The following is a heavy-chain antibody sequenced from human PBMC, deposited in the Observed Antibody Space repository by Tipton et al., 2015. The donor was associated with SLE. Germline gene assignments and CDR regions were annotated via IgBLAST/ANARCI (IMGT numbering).Heavy chain of an antibody. CDR3: AREYSSSSGRAFDI. V-gene: IGHV4-59*12. D-gene: IGHD6-6*01. J-gene: IGHJ3*02. Sequence: TLSLTCNVSGGYLTNYYWSWIRQAPGKGLEWIGYVCSTTGTKYNPSLKSRVTMSVDTSRNQFSLKLISVTAADTAVYYCAREYSSSSGRAFDIWGQGTMVTVSS. CDR1: GGYLTNYY. CDR2: VCSTTGT.